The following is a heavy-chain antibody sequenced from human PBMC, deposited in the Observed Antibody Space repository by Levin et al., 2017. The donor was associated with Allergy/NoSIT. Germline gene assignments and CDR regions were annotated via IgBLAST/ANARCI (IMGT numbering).Heavy chain of an antibody. CDR2: IYTSGST. Sequence: PSETLSLTCTVSGGSISSYYWSWIRQPAGKGLEWIGRIYTSGSTNYNPSLKSRVTMSVDTSKNQFSLKLSSVTAADTAVYDCARDWEYDFWSGPDPLGMDVWGQGTTVTVSS. V-gene: IGHV4-4*07. D-gene: IGHD3-3*01. CDR3: ARDWEYDFWSGPDPLGMDV. CDR1: GGSISSYY. J-gene: IGHJ6*02.